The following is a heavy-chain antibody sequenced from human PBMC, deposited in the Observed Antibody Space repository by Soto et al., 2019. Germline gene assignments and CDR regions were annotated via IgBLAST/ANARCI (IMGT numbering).Heavy chain of an antibody. CDR1: GFTFSSYW. V-gene: IGHV3-74*01. CDR3: ATRLSRGGAFDI. Sequence: EVQLVESGGGLVQPGGSPRLSCAASGFTFSSYWMHWVRQAPGKGLVWVSRINSDGSSTSYADSVKGRFTISRDNAKNTLYLQMNSLRAEDTAVYYCATRLSRGGAFDIWGQGTMVTVSS. J-gene: IGHJ3*02. CDR2: INSDGSST.